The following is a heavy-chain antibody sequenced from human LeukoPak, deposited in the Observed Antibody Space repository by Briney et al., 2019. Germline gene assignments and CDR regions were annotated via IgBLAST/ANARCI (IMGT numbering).Heavy chain of an antibody. D-gene: IGHD1-26*01. Sequence: ASVKVSCKASGYTFTSYGISWVRQAPGQGLEWMGWISAYNGNTNYAQKLQGRVIMTTDTSTSTAYMELRSLRSDDTAVYYCARDTRSGSYGILDYWGQGTLVTVSS. V-gene: IGHV1-18*01. CDR3: ARDTRSGSYGILDY. J-gene: IGHJ4*02. CDR2: ISAYNGNT. CDR1: GYTFTSYG.